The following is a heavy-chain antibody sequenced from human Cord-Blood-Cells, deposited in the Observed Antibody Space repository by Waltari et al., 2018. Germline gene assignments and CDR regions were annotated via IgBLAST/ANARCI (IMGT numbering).Heavy chain of an antibody. CDR2: IYYSGST. CDR1: GGSISSSSYY. D-gene: IGHD3-9*01. Sequence: QLQLQESGPGLVKPSETLSLTCTVSGGSISSSSYYWGWIRQPPGRGLGWIGSIYYSGSTYYKPSLKSRVTISVDTSKNQFSLKLSSVTAADTAVYYCARLDYDILTGYPSGAFDIWGQGTMVTVSS. V-gene: IGHV4-39*01. CDR3: ARLDYDILTGYPSGAFDI. J-gene: IGHJ3*02.